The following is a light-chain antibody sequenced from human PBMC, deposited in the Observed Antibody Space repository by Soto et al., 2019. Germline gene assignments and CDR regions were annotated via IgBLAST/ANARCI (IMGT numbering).Light chain of an antibody. Sequence: DIQMTQSPSSLSASVGDRVTVTCRASQSISNNLNWYQKKQGKAPTLLIFAASTLQTGVPSGFSGSGFGTDFTLTISSLQLEDFATYYCQQSYTSPLTFGGGTKVDVK. J-gene: IGKJ4*01. CDR3: QQSYTSPLT. CDR1: QSISNN. V-gene: IGKV1-39*01. CDR2: AAS.